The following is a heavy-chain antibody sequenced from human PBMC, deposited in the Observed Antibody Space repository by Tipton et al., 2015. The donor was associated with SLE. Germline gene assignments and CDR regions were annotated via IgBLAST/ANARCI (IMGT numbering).Heavy chain of an antibody. CDR2: IYYSGST. CDR3: ARVGGLTGAFDI. J-gene: IGHJ3*02. CDR1: GGSISSYY. V-gene: IGHV4-59*01. D-gene: IGHD3-9*01. Sequence: TLSLTCTVSGGSISSYYWSWIRQPPGKGLEWIGYIYYSGSTNYNPSLKSRVTISVDTSKNQFSLKLSSVTAADTAVYYCARVGGLTGAFDIWGQGTMVTVSS.